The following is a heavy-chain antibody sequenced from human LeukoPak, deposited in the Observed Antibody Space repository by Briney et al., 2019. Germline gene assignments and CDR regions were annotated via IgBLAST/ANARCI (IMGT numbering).Heavy chain of an antibody. CDR3: ARDMCSGGSCYSWFDP. J-gene: IGHJ5*02. CDR2: INPNSGGT. CDR1: GYTFTGYY. Sequence: ASVKVSCKASGYTFTGYYMHWVRQAPGQGLEWMGWINPNSGGTNYAQKFQGRVTMTRDTSISTAHMELSRLRSDDTAVYYCARDMCSGGSCYSWFDPWGQGTLVTVSS. D-gene: IGHD2-15*01. V-gene: IGHV1-2*02.